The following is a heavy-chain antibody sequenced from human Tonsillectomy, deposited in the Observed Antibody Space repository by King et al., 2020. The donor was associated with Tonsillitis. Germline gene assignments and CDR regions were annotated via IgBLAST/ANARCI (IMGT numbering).Heavy chain of an antibody. CDR1: GGSISSYY. V-gene: IGHV4-59*01. CDR3: ARVHSSTYWYFDL. CDR2: IYYSGST. J-gene: IGHJ2*01. Sequence: QLQESGPGLVKSSETLSLTCTVSGGSISSYYWSWIRQPPGKGLEWIAYIYYSGSTDYDPSLKSRVTISIDTSKNQFSLKLSSVTVADTAVYYCARVHSSTYWYFDLWGRGTLVTVSS. D-gene: IGHD6-13*01.